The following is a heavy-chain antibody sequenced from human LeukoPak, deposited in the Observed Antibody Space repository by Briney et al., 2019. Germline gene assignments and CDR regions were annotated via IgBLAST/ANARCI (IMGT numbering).Heavy chain of an antibody. Sequence: GGSLRFSCAASGFTFSSYSMNWVRQAPGKGLEWVSYISSSSSTIYYADSVKGRFTISRDNAKNTLYLQMNSLRAEDTAVYYCARGGAAMAHDYWGQGTLVTVSS. CDR2: ISSSSSTI. D-gene: IGHD5-18*01. CDR1: GFTFSSYS. V-gene: IGHV3-48*04. J-gene: IGHJ4*02. CDR3: ARGGAAMAHDY.